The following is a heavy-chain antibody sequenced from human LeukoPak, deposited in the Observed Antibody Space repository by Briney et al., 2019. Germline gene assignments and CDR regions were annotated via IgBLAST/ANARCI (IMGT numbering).Heavy chain of an antibody. Sequence: PSETLSLTCTVSGGSISSSSYYWGWIRQPPGRGLEWIGSIYYSGSTYYNPSLKSRVTISVDTSKNQFSLKLSSVTAADTAVYYCARQSGYYSLDYWGQGTLVTVSS. CDR3: ARQSGYYSLDY. J-gene: IGHJ4*02. V-gene: IGHV4-39*01. CDR2: IYYSGST. CDR1: GGSISSSSYY. D-gene: IGHD3-22*01.